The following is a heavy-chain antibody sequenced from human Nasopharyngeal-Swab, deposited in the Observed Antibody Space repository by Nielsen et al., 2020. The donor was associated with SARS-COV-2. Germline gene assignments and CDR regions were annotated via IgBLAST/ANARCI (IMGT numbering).Heavy chain of an antibody. V-gene: IGHV4-59*01. D-gene: IGHD3-22*01. Sequence: SETLSLTCTVSGGSISSYYWSWIRQPPGKGLEWIGYIYYSGSTNYNPSLKSRVTISVDTSKNQFSLKLSSVTAADTAAYYCARGSFWYDSSGYPAEGDAFDIWGQGTMVTVSS. CDR1: GGSISSYY. CDR2: IYYSGST. CDR3: ARGSFWYDSSGYPAEGDAFDI. J-gene: IGHJ3*02.